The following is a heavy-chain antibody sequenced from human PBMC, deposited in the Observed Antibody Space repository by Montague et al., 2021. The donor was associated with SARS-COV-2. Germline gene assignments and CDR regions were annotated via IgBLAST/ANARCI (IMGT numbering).Heavy chain of an antibody. Sequence: TLSLTCTVSGGSISSGGYYWSWIRQHPGKGLEWIGYIYYSGSTYYNPSLKSRVTISVDTSKNQFSLKLCSVTAADTAVYYCARATRSIVVLNWFDPWGQGTPVTVSS. J-gene: IGHJ5*02. CDR2: IYYSGST. CDR3: ARATRSIVVLNWFDP. CDR1: GGSISSGGYY. V-gene: IGHV4-31*03. D-gene: IGHD3-22*01.